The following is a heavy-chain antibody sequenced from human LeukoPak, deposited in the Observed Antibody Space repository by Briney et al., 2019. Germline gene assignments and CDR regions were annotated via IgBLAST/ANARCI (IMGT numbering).Heavy chain of an antibody. CDR3: ARVSPAVGAFDI. Sequence: SETLSLTCTVSGGSISSYYWSWIRQPPGKGLEWIGYFYYSGSSNYNPSLKSRVTISGDTSKNQFSLKLSSVTAADTAIYYCARVSPAVGAFDIWGRGTMVTVCS. D-gene: IGHD6-13*01. V-gene: IGHV4-59*01. J-gene: IGHJ3*02. CDR1: GGSISSYY. CDR2: FYYSGSS.